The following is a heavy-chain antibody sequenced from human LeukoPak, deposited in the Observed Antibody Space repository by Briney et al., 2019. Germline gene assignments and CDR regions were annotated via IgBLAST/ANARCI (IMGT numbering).Heavy chain of an antibody. J-gene: IGHJ5*02. V-gene: IGHV1-69*04. D-gene: IGHD2-2*02. Sequence: SVKVSCKASGYTFTSYGISWVRQAPGQGLEWMGRIIPILGIANYAQKFQGRVTITADKSTSTAYMELSSLRSEDTAVYYCASVTGGYCSSTSCYMTFWFDPWGQGTLVTVSS. CDR2: IIPILGIA. CDR3: ASVTGGYCSSTSCYMTFWFDP. CDR1: GYTFTSYG.